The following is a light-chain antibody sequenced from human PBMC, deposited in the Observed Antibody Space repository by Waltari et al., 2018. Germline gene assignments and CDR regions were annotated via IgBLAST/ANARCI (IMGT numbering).Light chain of an antibody. Sequence: DIQMTQSPSTLSASVGDRVTIACRASKSISSWLAWYQQKPGKAPKLLIHKASTLESGVPSRFSGSGSGTEFTLTISSLQPDDFATYYCQHYNTYSRSITFGQGTRLEIQ. CDR3: QHYNTYSRSIT. CDR2: KAS. CDR1: KSISSW. J-gene: IGKJ5*01. V-gene: IGKV1-5*03.